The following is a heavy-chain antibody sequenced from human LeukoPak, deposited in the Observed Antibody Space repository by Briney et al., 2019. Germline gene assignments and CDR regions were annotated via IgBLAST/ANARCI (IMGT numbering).Heavy chain of an antibody. CDR3: ARRTDMGGDARYYCYGMDV. D-gene: IGHD4-17*01. Sequence: ETLSLTCTVSGGSTSSYYWSWIRQPPGKGLEWIGYIYYSGSTNYNPSLKSRVTISVDTSKNQFSLKLSSVTAADTAVYYCARRTDMGGDARYYCYGMDVWGQGTTVTVSS. J-gene: IGHJ6*02. CDR2: IYYSGST. CDR1: GGSTSSYY. V-gene: IGHV4-59*01.